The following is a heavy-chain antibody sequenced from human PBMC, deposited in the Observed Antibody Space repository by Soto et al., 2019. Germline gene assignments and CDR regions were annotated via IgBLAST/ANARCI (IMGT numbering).Heavy chain of an antibody. V-gene: IGHV4-31*03. CDR3: ERDNKWDGMDV. CDR1: GGSFRSDSFL. CDR2: IYLSGTP. D-gene: IGHD1-26*01. J-gene: IGHJ6*02. Sequence: SETLFLTCSVSGGSFRSDSFLWGWVRQFPGKGLGGFGYIYLSGTPYYNPSPRSRITRYVDTSKNQFSLNLSSVTAAETAVYYCERDNKWDGMDVWGQGTTVTVSS.